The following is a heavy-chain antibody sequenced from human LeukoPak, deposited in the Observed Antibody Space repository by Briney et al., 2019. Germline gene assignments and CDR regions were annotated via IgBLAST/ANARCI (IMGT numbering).Heavy chain of an antibody. J-gene: IGHJ5*02. V-gene: IGHV1-18*01. CDR1: DYTFTSYG. CDR3: ARGYCSSTSSYVGLYWFDP. CDR2: ISAYNGNT. D-gene: IGHD2-2*01. Sequence: ASVKVSCKASDYTFTSYGISWVRQAPGQGLEWMGWISAYNGNTNYAQKLQGRVTMTTDTSTSTAYMELRSLRSDDTAVYYCARGYCSSTSSYVGLYWFDPWGQGTLVTVSS.